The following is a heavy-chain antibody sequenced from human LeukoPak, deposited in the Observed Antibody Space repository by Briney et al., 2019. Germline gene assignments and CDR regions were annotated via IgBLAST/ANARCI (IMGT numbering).Heavy chain of an antibody. Sequence: PSETLSLTCTVSGYSISSGYYRGWIRQPPGKGLEWIGSIYYSGSTYYNPSLKSRVTISVDTSKNQFSLKLSSVTAADTAVYYCARDIAGSGVDYWGQGTLVTVSS. CDR3: ARDIAGSGVDY. CDR2: IYYSGST. D-gene: IGHD3-10*01. CDR1: GYSISSGYY. J-gene: IGHJ4*02. V-gene: IGHV4-38-2*02.